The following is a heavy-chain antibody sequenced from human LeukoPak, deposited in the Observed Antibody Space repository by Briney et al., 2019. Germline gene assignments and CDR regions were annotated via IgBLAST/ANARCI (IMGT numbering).Heavy chain of an antibody. J-gene: IGHJ5*02. CDR1: GGSISSGSYY. D-gene: IGHD2-21*02. V-gene: IGHV4-61*02. CDR3: ARDSSVGTGWFDP. Sequence: SQTLSLTCTVSGGSISSGSYYWSWIQQPAGKGLEWIGRIYTSGSTNYNPSLKSRVTISVDTSKNQFSLKLSSVTAADTAVYYCARDSSVGTGWFDPWGQGTLVTVSS. CDR2: IYTSGST.